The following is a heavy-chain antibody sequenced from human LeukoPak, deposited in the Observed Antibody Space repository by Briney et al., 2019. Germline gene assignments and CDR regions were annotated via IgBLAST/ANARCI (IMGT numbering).Heavy chain of an antibody. CDR1: GGTFSSYA. D-gene: IGHD3-3*01. CDR3: ARALTIFGVVPYYYYGMDV. Sequence: SVKVSCKASGGTFSSYAISWVRQAPGQGLEWMGGIIPIFGTANYAQKFQGRVTITADESTSTAYMELSSLRSEDTAVYYCARALTIFGVVPYYYYGMDVWGQGTTVTVSS. V-gene: IGHV1-69*13. J-gene: IGHJ6*02. CDR2: IIPIFGTA.